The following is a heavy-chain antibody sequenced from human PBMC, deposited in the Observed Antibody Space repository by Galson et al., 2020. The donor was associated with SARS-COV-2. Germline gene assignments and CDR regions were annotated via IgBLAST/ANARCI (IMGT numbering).Heavy chain of an antibody. V-gene: IGHV4-34*01. CDR2: ITIGGNP. J-gene: IGHJ6*03. D-gene: IGHD3-16*01. CDR1: GGSFSGYS. CDR3: ARDRQGGVPSPVLGLGPFYSYDYMDV. Sequence: SETLSLTCAVDGGSFSGYSWTWIRQPPGKGLAWIGEITIGGNPNYSPSLRSRVTFSVDSSKNQFSLNLRSVTAADTALYFCARDRQGGVPSPVLGLGPFYSYDYMDVWGKGATVTVSS.